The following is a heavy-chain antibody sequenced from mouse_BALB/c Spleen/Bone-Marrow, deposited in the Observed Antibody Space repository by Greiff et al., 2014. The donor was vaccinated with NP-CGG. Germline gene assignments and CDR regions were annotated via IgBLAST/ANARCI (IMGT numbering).Heavy chain of an antibody. J-gene: IGHJ3*01. D-gene: IGHD1-1*01. Sequence: VHLVESGSVLVQPSQSLSITSTYSGFSLSRYGVHWVRQFPGKCLAWLGVIWSAARTTHTGAFISRLSHSKHKSNSQVDFKMKRLLANHPAIDSGASRGGTTTAFAYGSQGPLVT. CDR1: GFSLSRYG. CDR2: IWSAART. CDR3: ASRGGTTTAFAY. V-gene: IGHV2-2*02.